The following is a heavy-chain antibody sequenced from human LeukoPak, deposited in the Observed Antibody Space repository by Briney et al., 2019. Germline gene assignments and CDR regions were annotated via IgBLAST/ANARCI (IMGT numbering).Heavy chain of an antibody. CDR3: ARGAPSGYARNWFDP. D-gene: IGHD5-12*01. V-gene: IGHV4-39*07. CDR2: IYYSGST. Sequence: SETLSLTCTVSGGSISTSSYYWGCIRQPPGKGLEWIGSIYYSGSTYYNPSLKSRVTISLDTSKNQFSLKLSSVTAADTAVYYCARGAPSGYARNWFDPWGQGTLVTVSS. CDR1: GGSISTSSYY. J-gene: IGHJ5*02.